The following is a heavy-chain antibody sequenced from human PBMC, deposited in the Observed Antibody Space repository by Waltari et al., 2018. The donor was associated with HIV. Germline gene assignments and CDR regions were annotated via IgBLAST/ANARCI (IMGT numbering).Heavy chain of an antibody. J-gene: IGHJ6*03. CDR1: GYTFTSYA. CDR3: ARDRYYDILTGYYPHYYMDV. Sequence: QVQLVQSGAEVKKPGASVKVSCKASGYTFTSYAMHWVRQAPGQGLEWMGWINAGNGNTKYSQKVQGRVTITRDTSASTAYMELSSLRSEDTAVYYCARDRYYDILTGYYPHYYMDVWGKGTTVTVSS. CDR2: INAGNGNT. D-gene: IGHD3-9*01. V-gene: IGHV1-3*01.